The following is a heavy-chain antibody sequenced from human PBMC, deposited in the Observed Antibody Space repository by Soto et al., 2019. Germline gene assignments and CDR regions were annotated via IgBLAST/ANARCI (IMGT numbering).Heavy chain of an antibody. CDR3: ARDRRLYRYGMDV. V-gene: IGHV1-18*01. CDR1: GYTFTSYG. CDR2: ISAYNGNT. Sequence: ASVKVSCKASGYTFTSYGISWVRQAPGQGLEWMGWISAYNGNTNYAQKLQGRVTMTTDTSTSTAYMELSSLRSEDTAVYYCARDRRLYRYGMDVWGQGTTVTVSS. J-gene: IGHJ6*02. D-gene: IGHD4-4*01.